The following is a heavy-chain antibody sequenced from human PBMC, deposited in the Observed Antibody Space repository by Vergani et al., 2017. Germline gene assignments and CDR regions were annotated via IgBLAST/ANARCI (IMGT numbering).Heavy chain of an antibody. D-gene: IGHD1-26*01. J-gene: IGHJ4*02. V-gene: IGHV1-69*01. CDR1: GGTFSSYA. CDR3: ARALHIYRLVGANIYYFDY. CDR2: IIPIFGTA. Sequence: QVQLVQSGAEVKKPGSSVKVSCKASGGTFSSYAISWVRQAPGPGLEWMGGIIPIFGTANYAHKFQGRVTITADESTSTAYMELSSLRSEDTAVYYCARALHIYRLVGANIYYFDYWGQGTLVTVSS.